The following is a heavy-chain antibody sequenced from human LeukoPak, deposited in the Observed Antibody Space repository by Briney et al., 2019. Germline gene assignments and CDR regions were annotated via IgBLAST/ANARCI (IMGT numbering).Heavy chain of an antibody. CDR3: AREGDIVVVPAPYDPIRGFDP. V-gene: IGHV1-69*05. CDR1: GGTFSSYA. J-gene: IGHJ5*02. D-gene: IGHD2-2*01. Sequence: ASVKVSCKASGGTFSSYAISWVRQAPGQGPEWMGGIIPIFGTANYAQKFQGRVTITTDESTSTAYMELSSLRSEDTAVYYCAREGDIVVVPAPYDPIRGFDPWGQGTVVTASS. CDR2: IIPIFGTA.